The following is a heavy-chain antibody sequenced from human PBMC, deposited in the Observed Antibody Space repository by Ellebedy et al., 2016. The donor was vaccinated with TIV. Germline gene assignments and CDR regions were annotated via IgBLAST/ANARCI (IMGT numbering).Heavy chain of an antibody. CDR3: ARGQYSGRYLDY. CDR1: GGSISSSSYY. D-gene: IGHD1-26*01. V-gene: IGHV4-39*07. Sequence: GSLRLXXTVSGGSISSSSYYWSWIRQPPGKGLEWIGEINHSGSTNYNPSLKSRVTISVDTSKNQFSLKLSSVTAADTAVYYCARGQYSGRYLDYWGQGTLVTVSS. J-gene: IGHJ4*02. CDR2: INHSGST.